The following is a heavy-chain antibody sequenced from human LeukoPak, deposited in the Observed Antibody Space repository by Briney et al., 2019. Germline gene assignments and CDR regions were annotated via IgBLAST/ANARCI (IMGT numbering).Heavy chain of an antibody. Sequence: GASVKVSCKASGYTFTGYYMHWVRQAPGQGLEWMGWINPNSGGTNYAQKFQGRVTMARDTSISTAYMELSRLRSDDTAVYYRARDYDGIAVAVFENWGQGTLVTVSS. CDR1: GYTFTGYY. J-gene: IGHJ4*02. V-gene: IGHV1-2*02. CDR3: ARDYDGIAVAVFEN. D-gene: IGHD6-19*01. CDR2: INPNSGGT.